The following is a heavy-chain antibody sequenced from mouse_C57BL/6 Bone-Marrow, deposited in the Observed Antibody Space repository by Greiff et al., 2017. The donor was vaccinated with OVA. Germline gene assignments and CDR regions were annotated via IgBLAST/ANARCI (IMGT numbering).Heavy chain of an antibody. V-gene: IGHV14-3*01. CDR1: GFNIKNTY. D-gene: IGHD1-1*01. J-gene: IGHJ2*01. CDR3: AREDYYGSSPRYYFDY. Sequence: VQLQQSVAELVRPGASVKLSCTASGFNIKNTYMHWVKQRPEQGLEWIGRIDPANGNTKYAPKFQGKATITADTSSNTAYLQLSSLTSEDTAIYYCAREDYYGSSPRYYFDYWGQGTTLTVSS. CDR2: IDPANGNT.